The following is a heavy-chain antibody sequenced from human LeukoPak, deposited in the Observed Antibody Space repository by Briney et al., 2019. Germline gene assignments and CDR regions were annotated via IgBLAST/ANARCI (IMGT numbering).Heavy chain of an antibody. J-gene: IGHJ4*02. V-gene: IGHV5-51*01. CDR3: ARKPSYCSGGSCYDY. CDR1: GYSFTSYW. CDR2: IYPGDSDT. D-gene: IGHD2-15*01. Sequence: SGESLKISCKGSGYSFTSYWIGWVRQMPGKGLEWMGIIYPGDSDTRYSPSFQGQVTISADKSISTAYLQWSSLKASDTAMYYCARKPSYCSGGSCYDYWGQGTLVTVSS.